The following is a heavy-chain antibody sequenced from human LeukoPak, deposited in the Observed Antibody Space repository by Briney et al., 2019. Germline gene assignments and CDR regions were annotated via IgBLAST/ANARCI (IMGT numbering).Heavy chain of an antibody. J-gene: IGHJ4*02. CDR3: ARQAGSYGGPEDY. V-gene: IGHV4-4*07. CDR2: IHSSGST. D-gene: IGHD1-26*01. CDR1: GGSINSYY. Sequence: PSETLSLTCTVSGGSINSYYWSWIRQSAGRGLEFIGRIHSSGSTDYNPSLESRVTVSLDTSHNQFSLKLSSVTAADTAVYYCARQAGSYGGPEDYWGQGTLVTVSS.